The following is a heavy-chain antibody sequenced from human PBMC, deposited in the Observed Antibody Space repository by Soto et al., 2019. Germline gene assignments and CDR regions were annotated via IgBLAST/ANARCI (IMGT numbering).Heavy chain of an antibody. CDR1: GFTFSRHG. CDR3: AKGKGVGATPDGANC. V-gene: IGHV3-23*01. Sequence: EVQVLESGGGLVQPGGSLRLYCAASGFTFSRHGMNWVREAPGQGLEWVSGIRSDGDTTYNADSVKGRFTVSRHTSKNTVYLQMTSLRVEDTAIYYCAKGKGVGATPDGANCWGQGTLFTVSS. CDR2: IRSDGDTT. D-gene: IGHD1-26*01. J-gene: IGHJ4*02.